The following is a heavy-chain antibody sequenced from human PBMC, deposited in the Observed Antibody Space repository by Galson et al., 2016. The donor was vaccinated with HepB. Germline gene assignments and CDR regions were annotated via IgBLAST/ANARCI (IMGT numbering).Heavy chain of an antibody. CDR3: VKDSIAGDGVWDLDF. D-gene: IGHD1-26*01. CDR1: GFTFRPYS. V-gene: IGHV3-23*01. CDR2: ISGDSSVI. Sequence: SLRLSCAASGFTFRPYSLGWVRQPPGKGLEWVSGISGDSSVIDYVDSVKGRFAISRDNSKNIVYLQMNSLRVEDTAKYYCVKDSIAGDGVWDLDFWGQGTLVTVSS. J-gene: IGHJ4*02.